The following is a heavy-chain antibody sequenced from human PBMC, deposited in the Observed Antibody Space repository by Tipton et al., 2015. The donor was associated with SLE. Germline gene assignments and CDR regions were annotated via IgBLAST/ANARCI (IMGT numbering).Heavy chain of an antibody. Sequence: TLSLTCTVSGYSICCGFYCGWLRQPPGKGLEWIATVFHSGTTYYSPSLRSRLSDSIDTSKNQFSLKLTSVTAADTAVYYCARDPLVRSPGAGGFFDLWGHGTLVTVSS. V-gene: IGHV4-38-2*02. CDR2: VFHSGTT. CDR1: GYSICCGFY. J-gene: IGHJ4*01. D-gene: IGHD3-16*02. CDR3: ARDPLVRSPGAGGFFDL.